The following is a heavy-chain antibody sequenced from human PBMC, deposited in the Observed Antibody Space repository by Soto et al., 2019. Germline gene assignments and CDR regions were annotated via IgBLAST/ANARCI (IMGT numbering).Heavy chain of an antibody. CDR2: ISYGGSNK. Sequence: LRLSCAASGFTFSSYGMHWVRQAPGKGLEWVAVISYGGSNKYYADSVKGRFTISRDNSKNTLYLQMNSLRAEDTAVYYCAKSPSALAYCGGDCYPFDYWGQGTLVPVSS. CDR1: GFTFSSYG. D-gene: IGHD2-21*02. CDR3: AKSPSALAYCGGDCYPFDY. J-gene: IGHJ4*02. V-gene: IGHV3-30*18.